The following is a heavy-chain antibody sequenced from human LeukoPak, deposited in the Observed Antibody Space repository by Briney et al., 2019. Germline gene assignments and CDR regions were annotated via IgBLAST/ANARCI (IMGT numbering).Heavy chain of an antibody. CDR2: IKQDGSEK. J-gene: IGHJ5*02. CDR3: ARASDPWLQLT. D-gene: IGHD5-24*01. Sequence: PGRSLRLSCAASGFTFSNYWMIWVRQAAGKGLGWVGNIKQDGSEKRYADSVRGRFTISRDNAQTSLYLQMNSLRAEDTAVYYCARASDPWLQLTWGQGTLVTVSS. V-gene: IGHV3-7*03. CDR1: GFTFSNYW.